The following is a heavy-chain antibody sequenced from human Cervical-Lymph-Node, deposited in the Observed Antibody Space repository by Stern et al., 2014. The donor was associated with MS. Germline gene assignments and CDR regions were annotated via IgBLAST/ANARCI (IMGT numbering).Heavy chain of an antibody. CDR1: GLRISRND. Sequence: VQLVESGGGVVQPGRSLRLSCVASGLRISRNDMYWVRQAPGKGLEWVAVISYDGSKKYYADSVKGRFTISRENSKSTLYLHMNTLRAEDTAIYYCAKGGIVVIIGGKIESWGQGTLVTVSS. D-gene: IGHD3-22*01. V-gene: IGHV3-30*18. J-gene: IGHJ4*02. CDR2: ISYDGSKK. CDR3: AKGGIVVIIGGKIES.